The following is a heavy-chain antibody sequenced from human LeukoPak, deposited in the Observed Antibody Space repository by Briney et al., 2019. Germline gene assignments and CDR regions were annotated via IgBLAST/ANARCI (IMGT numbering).Heavy chain of an antibody. V-gene: IGHV1-69*13. D-gene: IGHD5-24*01. Sequence: ASVKVSCKASGGTFSSYAISWVRQAPGQGLEWMGGIIPIFGTANYAQKFQGRVTITADESTSTAYMELSSLRSEDTAVYYCARSVVGWLQITEKYYYYYMDVWGKGTTVTVSS. CDR3: ARSVVGWLQITEKYYYYYMDV. J-gene: IGHJ6*03. CDR2: IIPIFGTA. CDR1: GGTFSSYA.